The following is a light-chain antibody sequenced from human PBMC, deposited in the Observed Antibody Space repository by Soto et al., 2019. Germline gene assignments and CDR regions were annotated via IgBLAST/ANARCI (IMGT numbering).Light chain of an antibody. Sequence: QSVLTQPPSVSAAPGQKVTISCSGSSSNIGNNYVSWYQHLPGTAPKLLIYDNNKRPSGIPDRFSGSKSGTSATLGITGLQTGDEADYYCGTWDSSLSVAVFGGGTQLTVL. CDR1: SSNIGNNY. V-gene: IGLV1-51*01. CDR2: DNN. CDR3: GTWDSSLSVAV. J-gene: IGLJ7*01.